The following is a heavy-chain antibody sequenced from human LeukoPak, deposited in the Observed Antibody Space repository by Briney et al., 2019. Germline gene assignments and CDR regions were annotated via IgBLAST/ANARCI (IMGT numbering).Heavy chain of an antibody. CDR1: GGSISSGDYY. CDR2: IYYSGST. CDR3: ARFNRDQLANSAFDI. J-gene: IGHJ3*02. V-gene: IGHV4-30-4*08. Sequence: SETLSLTCTVSGGSISSGDYYWSWIRQPPGKGLEWIGYIYYSGSTYYNPSLKSRVTISVDTSKNQFSLKQSSVTAADTAVYYCARFNRDQLANSAFDIWGQGTMVTVSS. D-gene: IGHD2-2*01.